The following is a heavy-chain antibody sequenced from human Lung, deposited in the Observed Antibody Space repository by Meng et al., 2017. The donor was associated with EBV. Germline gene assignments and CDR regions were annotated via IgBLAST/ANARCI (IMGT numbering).Heavy chain of an antibody. J-gene: IGHJ1*01. Sequence: QLRKSGPAQVNASDSPSLTCAVAGDSITNHSWWAWVRQTPGKVLEWIGEIHHRGSSAYNPYLKSRVSMSIDKSKNQFSLKLTSVTAADTAVYHCLRGSGGSVWGQGTLVTVSS. D-gene: IGHD3-10*01. V-gene: IGHV4-4*02. CDR2: IHHRGSS. CDR1: GDSITNHSW. CDR3: LRGSGGSV.